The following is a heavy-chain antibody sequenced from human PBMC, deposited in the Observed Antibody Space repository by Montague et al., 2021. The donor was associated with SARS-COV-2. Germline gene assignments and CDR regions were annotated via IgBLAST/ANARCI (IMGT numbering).Heavy chain of an antibody. CDR3: VRDLAGRYGY. V-gene: IGHV3-74*01. CDR1: GFTFSSYW. D-gene: IGHD1-26*01. CDR2: IDTDGTTT. J-gene: IGHJ4*02. Sequence: SLRLSCAASGFTFSSYWMHWVRQAPGKGPVWVSRIDTDGTTTNYADSARGRFSISRDNAKNTLYLQMHSLRDDDTAVYYCVRDLAGRYGYWGQGALVTVSS.